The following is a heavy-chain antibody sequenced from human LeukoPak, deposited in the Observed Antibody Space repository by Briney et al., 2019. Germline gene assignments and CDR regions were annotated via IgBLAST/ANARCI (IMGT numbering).Heavy chain of an antibody. CDR2: ISPYNGNT. D-gene: IGHD2-15*01. J-gene: IGHJ3*02. V-gene: IGHV1-18*01. CDR3: ARQSYFDGRGDDAFDI. Sequence: GASVKVSCKASGYTFNNYGISWVRQVPGQGLEWMGWISPYNGNTKFAQKFQGRVTVTTETSTSTAYMGLRSLRSDDTAVYYCARQSYFDGRGDDAFDIWGQGTMVTVSS. CDR1: GYTFNNYG.